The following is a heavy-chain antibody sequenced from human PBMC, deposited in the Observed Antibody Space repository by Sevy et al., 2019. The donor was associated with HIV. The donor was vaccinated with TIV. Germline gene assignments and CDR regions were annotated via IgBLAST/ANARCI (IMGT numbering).Heavy chain of an antibody. D-gene: IGHD3-22*01. CDR1: GFTFRTYA. CDR2: ISGSTTNT. J-gene: IGHJ3*02. V-gene: IGHV3-23*01. CDR3: ARPPLSYDSTGSAFDI. Sequence: GGSLRLSCAASGFTFRTYAMSWVRQAPGMGLEWVSSISGSTTNTNYADSVKGRFTISRDNSKNTLYLQMNSLRAEDTALYYCARPPLSYDSTGSAFDIWGQGTMVTVSS.